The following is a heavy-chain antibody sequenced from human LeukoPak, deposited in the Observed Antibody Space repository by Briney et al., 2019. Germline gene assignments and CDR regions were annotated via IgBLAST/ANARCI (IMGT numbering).Heavy chain of an antibody. CDR1: GFSFSDYG. CDR3: VRDGDNGINRLRRAFDY. D-gene: IGHD5-24*01. J-gene: IGHJ4*02. Sequence: HPGGSLRLSCAASGFSFSDYGMHWVRQAPGKGLEWVASVWYDGSNEKYADSVKGRFTISRDNSKNTLYLHMSTLRAEDTAVYWCVRDGDNGINRLRRAFDYWGQGTRVTVSS. V-gene: IGHV3-33*01. CDR2: VWYDGSNE.